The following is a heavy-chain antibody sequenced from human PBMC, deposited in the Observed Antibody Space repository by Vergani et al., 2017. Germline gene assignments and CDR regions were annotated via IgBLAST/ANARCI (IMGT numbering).Heavy chain of an antibody. CDR3: VWQQLPFDY. D-gene: IGHD6-13*01. Sequence: QLQLQESGPGLVKPSETLSLTCTVSGGSISSSSYYWGWIRQAPGKGLGWSGSIYYSGSTYYNPSLKRRFTIAVDTAKNQFSLRLSSVTAADTAVYYCVWQQLPFDYWGQGTLVTVSS. CDR2: IYYSGST. J-gene: IGHJ4*02. CDR1: GGSISSSSYY. V-gene: IGHV4-39*01.